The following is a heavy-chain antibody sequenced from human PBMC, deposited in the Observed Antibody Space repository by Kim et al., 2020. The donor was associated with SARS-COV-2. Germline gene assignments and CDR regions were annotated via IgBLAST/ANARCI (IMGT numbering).Heavy chain of an antibody. CDR3: VGYRWWFDP. D-gene: IGHD6-13*01. V-gene: IGHV3-7*01. J-gene: IGHJ5*02. CDR2: ISEDGSQK. CDR1: GFTISAYW. Sequence: GGSLRLSCAASGFTISAYWMRWLRQAPGKGLESVATISEDGSQKYYVNSVRGRFTISRDNDNANNSVDLQMNSLRPEDTAVYYCVGYRWWFDPWGQGTLV.